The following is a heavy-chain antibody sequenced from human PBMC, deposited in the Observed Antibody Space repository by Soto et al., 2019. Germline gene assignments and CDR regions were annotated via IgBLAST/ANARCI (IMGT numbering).Heavy chain of an antibody. CDR2: INPNSGGT. J-gene: IGHJ6*02. CDR3: ARDYYDFWSGYSPRYGMDV. Sequence: ASVKVSCKASGYTFTGYYMHWVRQAPGQGLEWMGWINPNSGGTNYAQKFRGWVTMTRDTSISTAYMELSRLRSDDTAVYYCARDYYDFWSGYSPRYGMDVWGQGTTVTVSS. CDR1: GYTFTGYY. D-gene: IGHD3-3*01. V-gene: IGHV1-2*04.